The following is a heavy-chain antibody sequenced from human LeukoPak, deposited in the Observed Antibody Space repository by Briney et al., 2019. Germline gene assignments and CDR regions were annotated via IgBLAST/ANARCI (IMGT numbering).Heavy chain of an antibody. CDR1: GGSISSSNW. D-gene: IGHD4-11*01. J-gene: IGHJ4*02. CDR3: ARDPTRSGLDY. CDR2: IYHSGST. Sequence: SETLSLTCAVSGGSISSSNWWSWVRQPPGKGLEWIGEIYHSGSTNYNPSLKSRVTISVDTSKNQFSLKLSSVTAADTAVYYCARDPTRSGLDYWGQGTLVTVSS. V-gene: IGHV4-4*02.